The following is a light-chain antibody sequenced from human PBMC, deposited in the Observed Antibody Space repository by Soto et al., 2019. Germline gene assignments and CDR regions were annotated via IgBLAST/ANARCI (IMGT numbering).Light chain of an antibody. Sequence: QSALTQPASVSGSPGQSITISCTGTSSDVGGYNFVSWYQQHPDKAPKLIIYEVSNRPSGVSNHFSGSKSDNTASLTISGLQAEDEADYYCSSYTRSSTVVFGGGTKVTVL. J-gene: IGLJ2*01. V-gene: IGLV2-14*01. CDR1: SSDVGGYNF. CDR2: EVS. CDR3: SSYTRSSTVV.